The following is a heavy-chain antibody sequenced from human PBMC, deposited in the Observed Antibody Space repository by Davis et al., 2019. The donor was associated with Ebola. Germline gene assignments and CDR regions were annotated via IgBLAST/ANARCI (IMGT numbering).Heavy chain of an antibody. Sequence: GESLKISCAASGFTSSTYTMIWVRQAPGKGLEWVSFISSNNVYIYYADSVKGRFTVSRDNSKNTVFLQLNGLRVEDTAVYYCAKDIAVAGTGPMDSWGQGTLVTVSS. CDR3: AKDIAVAGTGPMDS. D-gene: IGHD6-19*01. V-gene: IGHV3-21*04. CDR1: GFTSSTYT. CDR2: ISSNNVYI. J-gene: IGHJ4*02.